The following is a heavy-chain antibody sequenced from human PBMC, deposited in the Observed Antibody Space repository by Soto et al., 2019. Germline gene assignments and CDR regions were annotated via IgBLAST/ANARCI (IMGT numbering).Heavy chain of an antibody. CDR3: ARAPVVAAATYYMDV. Sequence: QVQLQESGPGLVKPSGTLSLTCAVSSGSISSSNWWSWVRQPPGKGLEWIGEIYHSGSTNYNPSLKSRVTISVDKSKNQFSLKLSSVTAADTAVYYCARAPVVAAATYYMDVWGKGTTVTVSS. D-gene: IGHD2-15*01. CDR2: IYHSGST. V-gene: IGHV4-4*02. CDR1: SGSISSSNW. J-gene: IGHJ6*03.